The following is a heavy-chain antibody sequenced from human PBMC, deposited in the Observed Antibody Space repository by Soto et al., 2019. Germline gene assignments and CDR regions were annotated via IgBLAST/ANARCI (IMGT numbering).Heavy chain of an antibody. Sequence: GESLRLSCAASGFTFSSYAMSWVRQAPGKGLEWVSAISGSGGSTYYADSVKGRFTISRDNSKNTLYLQMNSLRAEDTAVYYCARSPVGYYDSSGYYYYYGMDVWGQGTTVTVSS. CDR2: ISGSGGST. J-gene: IGHJ6*02. CDR3: ARSPVGYYDSSGYYYYYGMDV. D-gene: IGHD3-22*01. V-gene: IGHV3-23*01. CDR1: GFTFSSYA.